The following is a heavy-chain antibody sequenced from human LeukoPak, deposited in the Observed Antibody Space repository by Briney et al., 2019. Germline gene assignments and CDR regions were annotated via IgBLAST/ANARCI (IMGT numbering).Heavy chain of an antibody. CDR1: GDSVSSNSAA. V-gene: IGHV6-1*01. CDR3: ARVGYYYDSSGHPNDAFDI. CDR2: TYYRSKWYN. Sequence: SQTLSLTCAISGDSVSSNSAAWNWIRQSPSRGLEWLGRTYYRSKWYNDYAVSVKSRITINPDTSKNQFSLQLNSVTPEDTAVYYCARVGYYYDSSGHPNDAFDIWGQGTVVTVSS. J-gene: IGHJ3*02. D-gene: IGHD3-22*01.